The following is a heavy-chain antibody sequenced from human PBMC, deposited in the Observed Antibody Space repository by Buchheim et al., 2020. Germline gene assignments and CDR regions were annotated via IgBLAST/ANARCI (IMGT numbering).Heavy chain of an antibody. CDR1: GGSLSSGY. J-gene: IGHJ4*02. CDR2: ISFSGHS. Sequence: QVQLQESGPGLVTPSETLSLTCTVSGGSLSSGYWSWIRQPPGTGLEWMGYISFSGHSLYNPSFESRVTVSVDTSKNQVSLTLNSVTAADTAVYYCARAYGDLGPFDYWGQGTL. CDR3: ARAYGDLGPFDY. D-gene: IGHD4-17*01. V-gene: IGHV4-59*01.